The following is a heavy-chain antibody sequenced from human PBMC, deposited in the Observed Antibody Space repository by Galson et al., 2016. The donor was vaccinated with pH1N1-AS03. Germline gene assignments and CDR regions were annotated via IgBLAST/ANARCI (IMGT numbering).Heavy chain of an antibody. CDR2: IRPDGVQK. D-gene: IGHD4-11*01. V-gene: IGHV3-7*03. Sequence: SLRLSCAASGLTFSTYWMSWVRQTPGQGLEWVAAIRPDGVQKIYMDSLEGRFTISSDNARSSVYLQMYSLRAEDASIDYCATHQDYKLDYCGQGTLFTVSS. CDR1: GLTFSTYW. CDR3: ATHQDYKLDY. J-gene: IGHJ4*02.